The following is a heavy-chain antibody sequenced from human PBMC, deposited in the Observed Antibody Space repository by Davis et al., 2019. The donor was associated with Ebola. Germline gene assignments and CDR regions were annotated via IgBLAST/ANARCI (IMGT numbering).Heavy chain of an antibody. J-gene: IGHJ6*04. CDR1: ALTSSSYA. CDR3: ANPPSYYEYYYDYGMDV. Sequence: AGSLSLSCTDSALTSSSYAMTWVRQAPGKVLEWVSAIRGSGGSTDYADSVKDRFTIARNNSKNTLYLQMNSLRAEDTAVYYCANPPSYYEYYYDYGMDVWGKGTTVTVSS. D-gene: IGHD3-10*01. CDR2: IRGSGGST. V-gene: IGHV3-23*01.